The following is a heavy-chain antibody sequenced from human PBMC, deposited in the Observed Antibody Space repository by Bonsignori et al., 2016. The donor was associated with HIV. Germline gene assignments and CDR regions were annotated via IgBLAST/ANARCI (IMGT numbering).Heavy chain of an antibody. V-gene: IGHV3-23*03. CDR2: IYSGGSST. CDR3: AKDRYSGSYYPVLYFHH. Sequence: VRQAPGKGLEWVSVIYSGGSSTYYADSVKGRFTISRDNSKNTLYLQMNSLRAEDTAVYYCAKDRYSGSYYPVLYFHHWGQGTLVTVSS. D-gene: IGHD1-26*01. J-gene: IGHJ1*01.